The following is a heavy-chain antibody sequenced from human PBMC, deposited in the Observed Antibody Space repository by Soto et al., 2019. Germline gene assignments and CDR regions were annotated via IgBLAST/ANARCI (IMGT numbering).Heavy chain of an antibody. CDR2: IIPIFGTA. CDR3: AREKAARGDNWFDP. Sequence: GASVKVSCKASGGTFSSYAISWVRQAPGQGLEWMGGIIPIFGTANYAQKFQGRVTITADESTSTAYMELSSLRSEDTAVYYCAREKAARGDNWFDPWGQGTLVTVSS. D-gene: IGHD6-6*01. CDR1: GGTFSSYA. J-gene: IGHJ5*02. V-gene: IGHV1-69*13.